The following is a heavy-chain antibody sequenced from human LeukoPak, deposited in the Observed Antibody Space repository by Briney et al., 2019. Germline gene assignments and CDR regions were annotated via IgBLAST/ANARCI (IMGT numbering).Heavy chain of an antibody. Sequence: ASVKVSCKASGGTFSSYAISWVRQAPGQGLEWMGGIIPIFGTANYAQKFQGRVTITTDESTSTAYMELSSLRSEDTAVYYCARGGLYCYDSSGSLPFDYWGQGTLVTVSS. D-gene: IGHD3-22*01. CDR1: GGTFSSYA. V-gene: IGHV1-69*05. CDR3: ARGGLYCYDSSGSLPFDY. CDR2: IIPIFGTA. J-gene: IGHJ4*02.